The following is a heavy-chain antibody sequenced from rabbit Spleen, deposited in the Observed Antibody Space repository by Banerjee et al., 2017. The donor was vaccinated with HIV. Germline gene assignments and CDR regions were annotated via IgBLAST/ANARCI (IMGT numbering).Heavy chain of an antibody. CDR2: IYGGDSDNI. J-gene: IGHJ4*01. CDR3: ARSYAGYAVDGVATFDL. D-gene: IGHD6-1*01. Sequence: QSLEESGGGLVKPGASLTLTCTASGFSFSTYYYMCWVRQAPGKGLEWIACIYGGDSDNIYYANWAKGRFTISKTSSTTVTLQLTSLTAADTATYFCARSYAGYAVDGVATFDLWGPGTLVTVS. V-gene: IGHV1S40*01. CDR1: GFSFSTYYY.